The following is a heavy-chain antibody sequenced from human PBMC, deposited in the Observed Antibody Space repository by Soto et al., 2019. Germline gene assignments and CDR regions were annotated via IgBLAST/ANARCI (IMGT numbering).Heavy chain of an antibody. CDR2: IYHSGST. J-gene: IGHJ4*02. Sequence: SETLSLTCAVSGGSISSGGYSWSWIRQPPGKGLEWIGYIYHSGSTYYNPSLKSRVTISVDRSKNQFSLKLSSVTAADTAVYYCATGSGSYGYWGQGTLVTVSS. D-gene: IGHD3-10*01. CDR1: GGSISSGGYS. CDR3: ATGSGSYGY. V-gene: IGHV4-30-2*01.